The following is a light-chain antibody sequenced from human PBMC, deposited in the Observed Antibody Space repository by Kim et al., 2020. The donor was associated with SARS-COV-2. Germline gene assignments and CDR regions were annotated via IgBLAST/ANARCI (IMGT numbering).Light chain of an antibody. V-gene: IGLV2-14*03. J-gene: IGLJ2*01. Sequence: GQSITCSCSGTSSDVGGYNFVSWYQQHPLKAPKLLIYDVSYRPSRVSDRFSGSKSGDTASLTISGLQAEDEADYYCSSYTTSSTVVFGGGTKLTVL. CDR3: SSYTTSSTVV. CDR2: DVS. CDR1: SSDVGGYNF.